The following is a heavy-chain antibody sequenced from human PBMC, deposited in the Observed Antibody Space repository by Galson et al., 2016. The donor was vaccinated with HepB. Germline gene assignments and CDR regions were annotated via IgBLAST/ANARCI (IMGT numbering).Heavy chain of an antibody. Sequence: SVKVSCKASGGSFSDYTVTWVRQAPGQRLEWLGGIIPILGTTNYAQKFPGRLRVTITSDKSTSTAYMHLSSLTSEDTAVYFCATYSSLRRGHYHEFDHWGQGTLVTVSS. CDR2: IIPILGTT. V-gene: IGHV1-69*08. CDR3: ATYSSLRRGHYHEFDH. CDR1: GGSFSDYT. D-gene: IGHD2-21*01. J-gene: IGHJ4*02.